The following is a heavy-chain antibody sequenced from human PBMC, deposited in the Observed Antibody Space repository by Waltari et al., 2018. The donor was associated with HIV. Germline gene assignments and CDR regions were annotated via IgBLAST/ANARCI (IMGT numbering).Heavy chain of an antibody. CDR3: ARGYYWGWFDP. J-gene: IGHJ5*02. CDR1: GFTFDDYA. Sequence: EVQLVESGGGLVQPGRSLRLSCAASGFTFDDYAMHWVRQAPGKGREWVSGISWNSGSIGYADSVKGRFTISRDNAKNSLYLQMNSLRAEDTALYYCARGYYWGWFDPWGQGTLVTVSS. D-gene: IGHD3-22*01. CDR2: ISWNSGSI. V-gene: IGHV3-9*01.